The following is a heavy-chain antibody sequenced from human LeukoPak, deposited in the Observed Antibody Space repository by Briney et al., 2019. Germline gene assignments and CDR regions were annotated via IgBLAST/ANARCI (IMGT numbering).Heavy chain of an antibody. CDR1: GGTFSSYA. CDR2: IIPIFGTA. V-gene: IGHV1-69*06. Sequence: GASVKVSCKASGGTFSSYAISWVRQAPGQGLEWMGGIIPIFGTANYAQKFQGRVTITADKSTSTAYMELSSLRSEDTAVYYCARVFKLERHCMDVWGKGTTVTVSS. J-gene: IGHJ6*03. D-gene: IGHD1-1*01. CDR3: ARVFKLERHCMDV.